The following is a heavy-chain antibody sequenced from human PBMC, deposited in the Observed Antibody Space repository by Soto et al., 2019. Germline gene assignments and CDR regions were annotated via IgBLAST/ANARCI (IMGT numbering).Heavy chain of an antibody. V-gene: IGHV4-31*03. J-gene: IGHJ6*02. CDR1: GGSVSSGSYY. CDR2: IYYSGST. Sequence: SETLSLTCTVSGGSVSSGSYYWSWIRQHPMKGLEWIGYIYYSGSTYYKPSLKSRVTISVDRSKNQFSLKLSSVTAADTAVYYCGRDPSVAAPGGMDVWGQGTTVTVSS. D-gene: IGHD6-6*01. CDR3: GRDPSVAAPGGMDV.